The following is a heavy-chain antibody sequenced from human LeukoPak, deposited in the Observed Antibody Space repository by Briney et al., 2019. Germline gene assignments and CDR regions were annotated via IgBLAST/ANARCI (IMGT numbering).Heavy chain of an antibody. Sequence: PSETLSLTCTVSGVSISSYYWSWIRQPPGKGLEWIGYIYYSGSTKYNPSLKGRVTISVDTSKNQFSLKLSSVTAADTAVYYCARNRHEYSSSWYYYYYYMDVWGKGTTVTISS. D-gene: IGHD6-13*01. CDR1: GVSISSYY. V-gene: IGHV4-59*01. CDR3: ARNRHEYSSSWYYYYYYMDV. CDR2: IYYSGST. J-gene: IGHJ6*03.